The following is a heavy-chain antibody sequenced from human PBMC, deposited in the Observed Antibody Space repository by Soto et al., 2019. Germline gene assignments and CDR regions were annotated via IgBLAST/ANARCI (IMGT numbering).Heavy chain of an antibody. D-gene: IGHD4-17*01. CDR1: GFTFSGSA. CDR3: TRLDMTTVTSRYLDDDWYFDL. J-gene: IGHJ2*01. Sequence: EVQLVESGGGLVQPGGSLKLSCAASGFTFSGSAMHWVRQASGKGLEWVGRIRSKANSYATAYAASVKGRFTISRDDSKTTAYLQMNSLKTEDTAVYYCTRLDMTTVTSRYLDDDWYFDLWGRGTLVTVSS. V-gene: IGHV3-73*02. CDR2: IRSKANSYAT.